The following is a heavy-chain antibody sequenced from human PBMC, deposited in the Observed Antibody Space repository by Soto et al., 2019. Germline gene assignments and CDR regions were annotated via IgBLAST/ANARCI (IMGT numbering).Heavy chain of an antibody. Sequence: QVQLVESGGGLVKPGGSLRLSCAASGFTFSDYYMSWIRQAPGKGLEWVSYISSSSSYTNYADSVKGRFTISRDNAKNSLYLQMNSLRAEDTAVYYCARGQGLGIQLWGYDAFDIWGQGTMVTVSS. D-gene: IGHD5-18*01. CDR2: ISSSSSYT. CDR3: ARGQGLGIQLWGYDAFDI. V-gene: IGHV3-11*05. CDR1: GFTFSDYY. J-gene: IGHJ3*02.